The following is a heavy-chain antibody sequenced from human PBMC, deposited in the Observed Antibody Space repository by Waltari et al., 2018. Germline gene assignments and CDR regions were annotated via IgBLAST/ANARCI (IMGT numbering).Heavy chain of an antibody. CDR3: ASTSHYYYYYMDV. Sequence: QVQLVESGGGVVQPGRSLRLSCAASGFTCSSYGMHWVRRAPGKGLEWVAVIWYDGSNKYYADSVKGRFTISRDNSKNTLYLQMNSLRAEDTAMYYCASTSHYYYYYMDVWGKGTTVTVSS. J-gene: IGHJ6*03. V-gene: IGHV3-33*08. CDR2: IWYDGSNK. D-gene: IGHD2-2*01. CDR1: GFTCSSYG.